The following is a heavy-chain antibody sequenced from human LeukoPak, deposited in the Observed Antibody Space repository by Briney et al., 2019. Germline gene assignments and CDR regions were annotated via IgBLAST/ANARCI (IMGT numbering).Heavy chain of an antibody. D-gene: IGHD3-10*01. J-gene: IGHJ4*02. CDR3: AKGDPYGSGSYPVDY. Sequence: GGSLRLSCAASGFTVSSNFMSWVRQAPGKGLEWVSVIYSGGSTYYADSVKGRFTISRDNSKNTLYLQMNSLRPEDTAVYYCAKGDPYGSGSYPVDYWGQGTLVTVSS. CDR1: GFTVSSNF. V-gene: IGHV3-66*02. CDR2: IYSGGST.